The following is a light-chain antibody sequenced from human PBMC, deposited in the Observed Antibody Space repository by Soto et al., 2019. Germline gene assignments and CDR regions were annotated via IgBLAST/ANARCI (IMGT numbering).Light chain of an antibody. CDR1: GSDIGRNY. J-gene: IGLJ3*02. CDR2: RNN. Sequence: QSVLTQPPSASGTPGQRVIISCSGSGSDIGRNYVYWYQQLPGTAPKLLIYRNNQRPSGVPDRFSGSKSVTSASLAISGLRSEDEADYYCAAWDDSLNGNWVFGGGTKLTVL. V-gene: IGLV1-47*01. CDR3: AAWDDSLNGNWV.